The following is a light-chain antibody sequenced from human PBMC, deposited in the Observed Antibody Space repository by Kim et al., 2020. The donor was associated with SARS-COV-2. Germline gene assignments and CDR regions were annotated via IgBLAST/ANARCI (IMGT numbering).Light chain of an antibody. CDR2: DEN. CDR3: CSRDSTAKDYV. Sequence: SSELTQDPTVSVALGQTVRITCQGDSLRKSYASWYQQKPGQAPILVMSDENNRPSGIPDRFSGSSSGSTASLTITGAQAEDEADYYCCSRDSTAKDYVFGTGPKV. V-gene: IGLV3-19*01. CDR1: SLRKSY. J-gene: IGLJ1*01.